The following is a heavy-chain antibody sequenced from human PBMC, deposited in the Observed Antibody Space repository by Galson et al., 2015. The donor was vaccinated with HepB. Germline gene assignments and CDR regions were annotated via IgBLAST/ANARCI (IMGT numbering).Heavy chain of an antibody. D-gene: IGHD6-19*01. Sequence: SLRLSCAASGFTFSGSAIHWVRQASGKGLEWVGRIRSKASSHATAYTASLKGRFTISRDDSENTAYLHMNSLKTEDTAVYYCARLGDLSGYSSLWGQGTLVTVSS. J-gene: IGHJ4*02. CDR2: IRSKASSHAT. CDR3: ARLGDLSGYSSL. CDR1: GFTFSGSA. V-gene: IGHV3-73*01.